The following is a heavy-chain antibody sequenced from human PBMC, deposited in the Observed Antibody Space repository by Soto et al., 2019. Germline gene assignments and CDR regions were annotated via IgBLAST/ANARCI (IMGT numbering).Heavy chain of an antibody. CDR2: ITGAGNT. J-gene: IGHJ4*02. CDR3: AKDRLFSVAGHPY. D-gene: IGHD6-19*01. CDR1: GFTLSSCD. V-gene: IGHV3-23*01. Sequence: EVQLLESGGGLVQPGGSLRLSCAASGFTLSSCDMKWVRQAPGKGLEWVSTITGAGNTYYAGSVKGRFTISRDNSKNTLYLQMNSLRVEDSAKYYCAKDRLFSVAGHPYWGQGTRVTVSS.